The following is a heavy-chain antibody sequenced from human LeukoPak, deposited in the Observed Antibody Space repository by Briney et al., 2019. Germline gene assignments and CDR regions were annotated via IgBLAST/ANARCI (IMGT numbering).Heavy chain of an antibody. Sequence: PGRSLRLSCAASGFTFDDYAMPWVRQAPGKGLEWVSGISWNSGSIGYADSVKGRFTISRDNAKNSLYLQMNSLRAEDTALYYCAARNRYGGYFDYWGQGTLVTVSS. CDR1: GFTFDDYA. D-gene: IGHD4-23*01. J-gene: IGHJ4*02. V-gene: IGHV3-9*01. CDR3: AARNRYGGYFDY. CDR2: ISWNSGSI.